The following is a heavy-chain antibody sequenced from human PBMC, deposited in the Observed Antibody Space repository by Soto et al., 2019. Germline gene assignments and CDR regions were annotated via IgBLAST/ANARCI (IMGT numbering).Heavy chain of an antibody. CDR2: ISWNSGSI. J-gene: IGHJ6*02. CDR1: GFTFDDYA. V-gene: IGHV3-9*01. Sequence: EVQLVESGGGLVQPGRSLRLSCAASGFTFDDYAMHWVRQAPGKGLEWVSGISWNSGSIGYADSVKGRFTISRDNAKNSLYLQMNSLRAEDTALYYCAKYDSYGMDVCGQGTTVTVAS. CDR3: AKYDSYGMDV.